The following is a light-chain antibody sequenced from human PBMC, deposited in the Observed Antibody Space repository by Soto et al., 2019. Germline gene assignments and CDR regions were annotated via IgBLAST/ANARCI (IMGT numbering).Light chain of an antibody. V-gene: IGKV1-39*01. CDR1: QSISNY. CDR3: QHSYNTPRT. J-gene: IGKJ1*01. Sequence: DIQMTQSPSSLSASVGDRVTITCRASQSISNYLNWYQQKPGKAPKLLIYTASNLQNGVPSRFSGRGSGTDFNLTISRLQPEDFANYYCQHSYNTPRTFGQGTKVEIK. CDR2: TAS.